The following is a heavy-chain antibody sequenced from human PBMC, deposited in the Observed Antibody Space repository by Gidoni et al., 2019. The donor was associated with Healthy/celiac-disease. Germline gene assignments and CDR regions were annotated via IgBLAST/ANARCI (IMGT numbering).Heavy chain of an antibody. CDR1: GGSISSGGYS. V-gene: IGHV4-30-4*07. CDR2: IYYSGST. Sequence: QVQLQESGPGLVKPSQTLSLTCAVPGGSISSGGYSWSWIRQPPGKGLEWIGYIYYSGSTYYTPSLKSRVTISVDTSKNQFSLKLSSVTAADTAVYYCARDHYYYGMDVWGQGTTVTVSS. CDR3: ARDHYYYGMDV. J-gene: IGHJ6*02.